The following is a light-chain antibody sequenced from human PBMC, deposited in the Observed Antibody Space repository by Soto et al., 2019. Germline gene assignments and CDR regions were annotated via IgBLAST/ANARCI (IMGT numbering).Light chain of an antibody. V-gene: IGKV1-39*01. Sequence: IQLTQSPSSLSASVGDRVTITCRASQAIRTALGWYQQKPGKVPKLLIYAASSLQSGVPSRFSGSGSGTDFTLTISSLQPEDFATYYCQQSYSTPSWTFGQGTKVDIK. CDR1: QAIRTA. CDR3: QQSYSTPSWT. CDR2: AAS. J-gene: IGKJ1*01.